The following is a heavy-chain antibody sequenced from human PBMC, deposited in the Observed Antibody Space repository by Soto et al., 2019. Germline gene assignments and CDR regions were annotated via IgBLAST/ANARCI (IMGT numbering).Heavy chain of an antibody. V-gene: IGHV3-30*18. CDR1: GFTFSSYG. J-gene: IGHJ4*02. D-gene: IGHD5-18*01. CDR2: ISYDGSNK. CDR3: AKYLGDTAMVKVVDY. Sequence: QVQLVESGGGVVQPGRSLRLSCAASGFTFSSYGMHWVRQAPGKGLEWVAVISYDGSNKYYADSVKGRFTISRDNSKNTLYLQMNRLRAEDTAVYYCAKYLGDTAMVKVVDYWGQGTLVTVSS.